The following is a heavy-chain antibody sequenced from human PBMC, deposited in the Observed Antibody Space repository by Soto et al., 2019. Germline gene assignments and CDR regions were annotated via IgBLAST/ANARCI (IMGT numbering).Heavy chain of an antibody. V-gene: IGHV4-59*01. D-gene: IGHD6-19*01. CDR3: ALGGKAVADKQLGYTCY. J-gene: IGHJ4*03. CDR1: GGSLCSYF. CDR2: IYYSGST. Sequence: SETLSLTCSVSGGSLCSYFWSWIRQPPGKGLEWIGYIYYSGSTNYNPSLKSRVTISVDTSKNQFSLKLSSVTAADTAVYYCALGGKAVADKQLGYTCYWGQGTLVTVS.